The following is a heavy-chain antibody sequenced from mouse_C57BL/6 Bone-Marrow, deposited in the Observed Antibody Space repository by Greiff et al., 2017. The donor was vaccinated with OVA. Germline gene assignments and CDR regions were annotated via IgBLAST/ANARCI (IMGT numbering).Heavy chain of an antibody. CDR2: IYPRSGNT. CDR1: GYTFTSYG. CDR3: ARRYYGSSYRFAY. Sequence: QVQLKESGAELARPGASVKLSCKASGYTFTSYGISWVKQRTGQGLEWIGEIYPRSGNTYYNEKFKGKATLTADKSSSKAYMELRSLTSEDSAVYFCARRYYGSSYRFAYWGQGTLVTVSA. J-gene: IGHJ3*01. V-gene: IGHV1-81*01. D-gene: IGHD1-1*01.